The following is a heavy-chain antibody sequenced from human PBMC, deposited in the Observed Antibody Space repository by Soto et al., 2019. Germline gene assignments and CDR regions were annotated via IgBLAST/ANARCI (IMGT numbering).Heavy chain of an antibody. V-gene: IGHV3-23*01. CDR2: ISGSGGST. Sequence: GGSLRLSCAASGFTFSSYAMSWVRQAPGKGLEWVSAISGSGGSTYYADSVKGRFTLSRDNSKNTLYLQMNSLRAEDTAVYYCAKDVLPSKNYYDSSGYSWNWGQGALVTVSS. CDR3: AKDVLPSKNYYDSSGYSWN. J-gene: IGHJ4*02. CDR1: GFTFSSYA. D-gene: IGHD3-22*01.